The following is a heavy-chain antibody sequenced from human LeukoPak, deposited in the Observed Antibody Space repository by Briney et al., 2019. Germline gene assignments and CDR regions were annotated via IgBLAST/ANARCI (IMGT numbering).Heavy chain of an antibody. V-gene: IGHV3-30-3*01. Sequence: PGRSLRLSCAASGFTFSSYAMHWVRQAPGKGLEWVAVISYDGSNKYYADSVKGRFTISRDNSKNTLYLQMNSLRAEDTAVYYCAIAAAGSFDYWGQGTLVTSPQ. CDR3: AIAAAGSFDY. J-gene: IGHJ4*02. CDR1: GFTFSSYA. D-gene: IGHD6-13*01. CDR2: ISYDGSNK.